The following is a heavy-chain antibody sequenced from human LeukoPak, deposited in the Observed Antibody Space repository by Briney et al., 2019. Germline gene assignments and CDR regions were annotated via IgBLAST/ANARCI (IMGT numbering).Heavy chain of an antibody. CDR1: GGSISSSNW. Sequence: SETLSLTCAVSGGSISSSNWWSWVRQPPGKGLEWIGEIYHSGSTNYNPSLKSRVTISVDKSKNQFSLKLSSVTAADTAVYYCARDKRYGDHHWFDPWGQGTLVTVSS. J-gene: IGHJ5*02. CDR3: ARDKRYGDHHWFDP. CDR2: IYHSGST. V-gene: IGHV4-4*02. D-gene: IGHD4-17*01.